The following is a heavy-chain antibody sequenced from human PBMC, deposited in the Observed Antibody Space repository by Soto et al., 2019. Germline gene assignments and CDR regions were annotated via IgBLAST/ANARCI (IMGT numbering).Heavy chain of an antibody. D-gene: IGHD6-19*01. CDR3: ARVEAGHYYYGMDV. CDR2: INAGNGNT. CDR1: GYTFTSYL. Sequence: ASVKVSCKASGYTFTSYLMHWVRQAPGQRLEWMGWINAGNGNTKYSQKFQGRVTITRDTSASTAYMELSSLRSEDTAVYYCARVEAGHYYYGMDVWGQGTTVTVSS. J-gene: IGHJ6*02. V-gene: IGHV1-3*01.